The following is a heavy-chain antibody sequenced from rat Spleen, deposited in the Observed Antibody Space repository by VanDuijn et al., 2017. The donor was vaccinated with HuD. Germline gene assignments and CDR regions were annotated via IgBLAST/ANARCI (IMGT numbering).Heavy chain of an antibody. CDR2: ISTSGGTT. D-gene: IGHD1-4*01. CDR1: GFTFSDYY. CDR3: TTELPGYPYWYFDF. J-gene: IGHJ1*01. V-gene: IGHV5-27*01. Sequence: EVQLVESGGGLVQPGRSLKLSCAASGFTFSDYYMAWVRQAPKKGLEWVASISTSGGTTYYRDSVKGRFTIPRDNAKSTLYLQMDSLRSEDTATYYCTTELPGYPYWYFDFWGPGTMVTVSS.